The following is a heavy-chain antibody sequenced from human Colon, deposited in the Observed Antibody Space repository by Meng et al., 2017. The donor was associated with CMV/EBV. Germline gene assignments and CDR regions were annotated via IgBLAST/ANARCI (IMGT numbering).Heavy chain of an antibody. CDR1: GFTFSDYA. Sequence: SGFTFSDYAMHWLRQSPGKGLEWLAITWYDESNKHYADSVKGRFTISRDNSNYTLYLEMNNLRGEDTAMYYCAKDSGLIIPSGIFESWGQGTLVTVSS. CDR3: AKDSGLIIPSGIFES. J-gene: IGHJ4*02. V-gene: IGHV3-33*06. CDR2: TWYDESNK. D-gene: IGHD2-2*01.